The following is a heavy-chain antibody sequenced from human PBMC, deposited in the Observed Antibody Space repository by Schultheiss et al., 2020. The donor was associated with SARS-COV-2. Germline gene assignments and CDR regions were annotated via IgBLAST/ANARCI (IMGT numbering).Heavy chain of an antibody. CDR1: GFTFSSYG. V-gene: IGHV3-30*02. J-gene: IGHJ4*02. CDR2: IWYDGSNK. CDR3: AILARPSTVTGPVNY. D-gene: IGHD4-17*01. Sequence: GGSLRLSCAASGFTFSSYGMHWVRQAPGKGLEWVAVIWYDGSNKYYADSVKGRFTISRDNSKNTLYLQMNSLRAEDTAVYYSAILARPSTVTGPVNYWGQGGRGTVAS.